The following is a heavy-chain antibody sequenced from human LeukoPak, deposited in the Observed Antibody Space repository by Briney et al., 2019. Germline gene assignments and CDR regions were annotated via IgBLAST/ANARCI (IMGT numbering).Heavy chain of an antibody. CDR3: AKDDDLTAISDY. J-gene: IGHJ4*02. Sequence: PGGSLRLSCAASGFTFSSYGMHWVRQAPGKGLEWVAFIRYDGSNKYYADSVKGRFTISRDNSKNTLYLQMNSLRAEDTAVYYCAKDDDLTAISDYWGQGTLVTVSS. V-gene: IGHV3-30*02. CDR2: IRYDGSNK. D-gene: IGHD2-21*02. CDR1: GFTFSSYG.